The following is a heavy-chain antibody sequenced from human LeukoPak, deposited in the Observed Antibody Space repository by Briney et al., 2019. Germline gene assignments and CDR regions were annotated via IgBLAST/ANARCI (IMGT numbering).Heavy chain of an antibody. Sequence: GGSLRLSCAASGCTVSSNYMSWVRQAPGKGLEWVSVIYSGGSTYYADSVKGRFTISRDNSKNTLYLQMNSLRAEDTAVYYCAMTTVAGTFDYWGQGTLVTVSS. J-gene: IGHJ4*02. CDR1: GCTVSSNY. D-gene: IGHD6-19*01. V-gene: IGHV3-53*01. CDR2: IYSGGST. CDR3: AMTTVAGTFDY.